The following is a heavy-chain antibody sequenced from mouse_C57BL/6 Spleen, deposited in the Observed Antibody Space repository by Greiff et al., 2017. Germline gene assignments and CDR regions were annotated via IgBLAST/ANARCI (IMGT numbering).Heavy chain of an antibody. CDR1: GYTFTSYW. V-gene: IGHV1-61*01. J-gene: IGHJ2*01. Sequence: QVQLQQPGAELVRPGSSVKLSCKASGYTFTSYWMDWVKQRPGQGLEWIGNIYPSDSETHYNQKFKDKATLTVDKSSSTAYMQLSSLTSEDSAVXYCARKGHYTTVVAYYFDYWGQGTTLTVSS. CDR2: IYPSDSET. D-gene: IGHD1-1*01. CDR3: ARKGHYTTVVAYYFDY.